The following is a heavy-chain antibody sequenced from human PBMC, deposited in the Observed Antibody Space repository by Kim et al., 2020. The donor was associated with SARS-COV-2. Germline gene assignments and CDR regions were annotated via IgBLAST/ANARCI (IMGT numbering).Heavy chain of an antibody. Sequence: NPSLKSRVTISVDTSKNQFSLKLSSVTAADTAVYYCARDFPSGWPYYFDYWGQGTLVTVSS. D-gene: IGHD6-19*01. V-gene: IGHV4-39*07. CDR3: ARDFPSGWPYYFDY. J-gene: IGHJ4*02.